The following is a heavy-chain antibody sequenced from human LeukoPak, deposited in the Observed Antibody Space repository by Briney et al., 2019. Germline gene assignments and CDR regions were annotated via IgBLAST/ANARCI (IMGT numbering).Heavy chain of an antibody. CDR2: IYYSGST. Sequence: SETLSLTCTVSGGSISSYYWSWIRQPPGKGLEWIGYIYYSGSTNYNPSLKSRVTISVDTSKNQFSLKLSSVTAADTAVYYCARHRYCSGGSCYSGYYDSSGLIDYWGQGTLVTVSS. CDR1: GGSISSYY. J-gene: IGHJ4*02. D-gene: IGHD2-15*01. V-gene: IGHV4-59*08. CDR3: ARHRYCSGGSCYSGYYDSSGLIDY.